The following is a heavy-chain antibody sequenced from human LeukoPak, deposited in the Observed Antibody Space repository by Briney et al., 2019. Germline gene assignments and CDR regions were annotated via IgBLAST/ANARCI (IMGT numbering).Heavy chain of an antibody. V-gene: IGHV1-69*04. D-gene: IGHD6-19*01. CDR2: IIPILGIA. CDR1: GGTFSSYA. J-gene: IGHJ4*02. Sequence: SVKVSCKASGGTFSSYAISWVRQAPGQGLEWMGRIIPILGIANYAQKFQGRDTITADKSTSTAYMELSSLRSEDTAVYYCARDDPYSSGWTPSPFDYWGQGTLVTVSS. CDR3: ARDDPYSSGWTPSPFDY.